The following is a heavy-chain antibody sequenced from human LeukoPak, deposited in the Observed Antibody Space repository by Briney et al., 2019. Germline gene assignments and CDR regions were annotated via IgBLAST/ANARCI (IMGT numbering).Heavy chain of an antibody. CDR1: GGSFSGYY. D-gene: IGHD3-10*01. V-gene: IGHV4-34*01. CDR2: INHSGST. CDR3: ARHKYYGSGNDY. Sequence: NTSETLSLTCAVYGGSFSGYYWSWIRQPPGKGLEWIGEINHSGSTNYNPSLKSRVTISVDTSKNQFSLKLSSVTAADTAVYYCARHKYYGSGNDYWGQGTLVTVSS. J-gene: IGHJ4*02.